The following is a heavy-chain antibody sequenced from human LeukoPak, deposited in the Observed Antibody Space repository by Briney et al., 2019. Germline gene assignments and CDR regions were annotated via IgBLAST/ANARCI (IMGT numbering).Heavy chain of an antibody. CDR1: GYSFTSYW. CDR2: IYPGDSDT. D-gene: IGHD2-15*01. Sequence: PGESLKISCKGSGYSFTSYWIGWVRQMPGKGLEWMGIIYPGDSDTRYSPSFQGQVTISADKSISTAYLQWSSLKASDTAMYYCARQGCSGGSCYLAFDYWGQGTLVTVSS. CDR3: ARQGCSGGSCYLAFDY. V-gene: IGHV5-51*01. J-gene: IGHJ4*02.